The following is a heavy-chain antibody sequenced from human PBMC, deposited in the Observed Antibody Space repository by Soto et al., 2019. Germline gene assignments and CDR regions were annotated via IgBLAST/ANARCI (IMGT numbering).Heavy chain of an antibody. CDR2: MNRNSGNT. J-gene: IGHJ4*02. CDR3: ARRNCDYGRLDY. V-gene: IGHV1-8*01. D-gene: IGHD4-17*01. Sequence: QVQLVQSGAEVKKPGASVKVSCKASGYTFTSYDINWVRQATGQGLEWMAWMNRNSGNTDYAQKFRGRVTMTRDTSIRTAYKELSGLTAEDTAVYYCARRNCDYGRLDYWGLGTLVTVSS. CDR1: GYTFTSYD.